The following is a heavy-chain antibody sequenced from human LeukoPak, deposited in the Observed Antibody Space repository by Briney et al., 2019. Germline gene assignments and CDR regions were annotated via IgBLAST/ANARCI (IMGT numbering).Heavy chain of an antibody. D-gene: IGHD2-15*01. CDR1: GFTFSSYS. CDR3: ARSPVAATPHFDY. CDR2: ISSSSSCI. J-gene: IGHJ4*02. Sequence: GGSLRLSCAASGFTFSSYSMNWVRQAPGKGLGWVSSISSSSSCIYYADSVKGRFTISRDNAKNSLYLQMNSLRAEDTAVYYCARSPVAATPHFDYWGQGTLVTVSS. V-gene: IGHV3-21*01.